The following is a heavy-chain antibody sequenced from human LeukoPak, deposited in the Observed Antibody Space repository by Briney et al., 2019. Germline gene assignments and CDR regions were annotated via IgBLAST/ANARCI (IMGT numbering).Heavy chain of an antibody. D-gene: IGHD4-17*01. CDR2: ISSSSSYI. CDR1: GFTFSSYS. CDR3: ARDPGYGDPNLDY. Sequence: GGGLVKPGGSLRLSCAASGFTFSSYSMNWVRQAPGKGLEWVSSISSSSSYIYYADSVKGRFAISRDNAKNSLYLQMNSLRVEDTAVYYCARDPGYGDPNLDYWGQGTLVTVSS. V-gene: IGHV3-21*01. J-gene: IGHJ4*02.